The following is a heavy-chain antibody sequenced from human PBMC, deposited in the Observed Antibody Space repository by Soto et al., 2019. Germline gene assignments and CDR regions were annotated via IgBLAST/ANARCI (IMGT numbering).Heavy chain of an antibody. Sequence: QVQLQESGPGLGKPSQTLSLTCTVSGGSISSGGYYWSWIRQRPGKGLEWIGYIDYSGTAYYNPSLKSRVTISGDTSNNYFSLNLSSVTAADTAVYYCATGTKVASFDNWGQGTLVTVSS. J-gene: IGHJ4*02. CDR1: GGSISSGGYY. CDR2: IDYSGTA. CDR3: ATGTKVASFDN. V-gene: IGHV4-31*03. D-gene: IGHD1-1*01.